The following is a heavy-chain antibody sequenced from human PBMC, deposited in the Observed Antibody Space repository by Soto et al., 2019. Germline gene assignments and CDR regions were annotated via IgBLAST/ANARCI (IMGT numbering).Heavy chain of an antibody. J-gene: IGHJ3*02. V-gene: IGHV4-59*01. CDR3: ARQYYYDSSGSFHDAFDI. Sequence: QVQLQESGPGLAKPSETLSLTCTVSGGSITNYYWSWIRQPPGKGLEWIGWIYYSGSTNYNPSLKSRVTISVDTSKNQFSLTLSSVTTADTAVYYCARQYYYDSSGSFHDAFDIWGQGTMVTVSS. D-gene: IGHD3-22*01. CDR1: GGSITNYY. CDR2: IYYSGST.